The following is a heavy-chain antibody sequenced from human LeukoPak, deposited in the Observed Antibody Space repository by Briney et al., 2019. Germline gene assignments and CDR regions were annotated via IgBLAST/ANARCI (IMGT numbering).Heavy chain of an antibody. CDR3: ARRYDSSGYYYPGPFDI. V-gene: IGHV4-59*12. CDR1: GDSISTYY. D-gene: IGHD3-22*01. Sequence: SETLSLTCTVSGDSISTYYWSWIRQPPGKGLEWIGFINNSGSTNSNPSLKSRVTISVDTSKNQFSLKLSSVTAADTAVYYCARRYDSSGYYYPGPFDIWGQGTMVTVSS. CDR2: INNSGST. J-gene: IGHJ3*02.